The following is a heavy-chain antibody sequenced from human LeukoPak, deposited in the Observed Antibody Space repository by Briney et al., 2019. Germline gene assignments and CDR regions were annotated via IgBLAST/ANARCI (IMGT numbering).Heavy chain of an antibody. J-gene: IGHJ4*02. CDR1: GFTVSSNY. CDR2: IYSDGRI. D-gene: IGHD5-18*01. V-gene: IGHV3-53*01. Sequence: GGSLRLSCAASGFTVSSNYMSWVRQAPGKGLEWVSVIYSDGRIHSADSVKGRFTISRDDSKNTLSLQMNSLRAEDTAVYYCARESGYSYGLAGFFDYWGQGTLVTVSS. CDR3: ARESGYSYGLAGFFDY.